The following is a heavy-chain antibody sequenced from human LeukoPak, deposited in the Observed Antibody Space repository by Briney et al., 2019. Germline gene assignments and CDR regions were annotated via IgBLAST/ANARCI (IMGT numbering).Heavy chain of an antibody. J-gene: IGHJ4*02. CDR2: IYPGDSDT. CDR1: GYSFTSYW. V-gene: IGHV5-51*01. CDR3: ATLVGYGSFFDY. D-gene: IGHD3-10*01. Sequence: GESLKTSFKGSGYSFTSYWIGWVRHVPGKGLEYMGIIYPGDSDTRYSPSFQGQVTISADKSISTAYLQWSSLKASDTAMYYCATLVGYGSFFDYWGQGTLGTPSS.